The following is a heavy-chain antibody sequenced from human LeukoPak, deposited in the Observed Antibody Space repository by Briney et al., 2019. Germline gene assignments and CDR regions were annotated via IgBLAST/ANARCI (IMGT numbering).Heavy chain of an antibody. CDR3: ARVYYDSSGYYVNDAFDI. V-gene: IGHV3-74*01. D-gene: IGHD3-22*01. J-gene: IGHJ3*02. CDR2: INSDGSST. Sequence: GGSLRLSCAASGFTFSSYWMHWVRQAPGKGLVWVSRINSDGSSTSYADSVKGRFTISRDNAKNTLYLQMNSLRAEDTAVYYCARVYYDSSGYYVNDAFDIWGQGTMVTVSS. CDR1: GFTFSSYW.